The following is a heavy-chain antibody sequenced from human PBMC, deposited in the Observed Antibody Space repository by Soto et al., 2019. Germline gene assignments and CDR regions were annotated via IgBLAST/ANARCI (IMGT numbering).Heavy chain of an antibody. CDR2: IVTISGTT. V-gene: IGHV1-69*06. J-gene: IGHJ4*02. Sequence: SVKVSCKASGGTFTTYAFNWVRQAPGQGLEWMGGIVTISGTTKYAQKFQGRLTVTADKSASTTYMDLNSLTSEDTAVYYCAFFPQSGPYSKFDFCGQGNPVTVSA. CDR1: GGTFTTYA. CDR3: AFFPQSGPYSKFDF. D-gene: IGHD3-10*01.